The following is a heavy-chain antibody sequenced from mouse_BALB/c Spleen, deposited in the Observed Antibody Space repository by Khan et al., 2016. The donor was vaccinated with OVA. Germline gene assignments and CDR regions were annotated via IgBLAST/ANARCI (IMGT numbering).Heavy chain of an antibody. CDR1: GYTFTDYI. D-gene: IGHD2-14*01. CDR2: IFPGSDTP. V-gene: IGHV1-77*01. Sequence: QVQLQQSGPELVKPGASLKVSCKASGYTFTDYIIGWVRQSTRQGLEWIGDIFPGSDTPYYNEKFKDKATLTADKPSNTAYMQLSSLTSEDSAVYFCARGGYSVLAYWGQGTLVTVSA. J-gene: IGHJ3*01. CDR3: ARGGYSVLAY.